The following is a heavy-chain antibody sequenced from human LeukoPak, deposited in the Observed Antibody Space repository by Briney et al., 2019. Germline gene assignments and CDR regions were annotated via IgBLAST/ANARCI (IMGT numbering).Heavy chain of an antibody. Sequence: QPGGSLRLSCAASGFTFSSYAMHWVRQAPGKGLEWVAVISYDGSNKYYADSVKGRFTISRDNSKNTLYLQMNSLRAEDTAVYYCARDWDGDPDYWGQGTLVTVSS. J-gene: IGHJ4*02. CDR2: ISYDGSNK. D-gene: IGHD5-24*01. CDR3: ARDWDGDPDY. CDR1: GFTFSSYA. V-gene: IGHV3-30-3*01.